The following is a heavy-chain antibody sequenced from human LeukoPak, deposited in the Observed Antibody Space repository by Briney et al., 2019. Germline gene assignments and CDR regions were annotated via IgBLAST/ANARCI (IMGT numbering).Heavy chain of an antibody. V-gene: IGHV1-46*01. Sequence: ASVKVSCKASGGTFSSYAISWVRQAPGQGLEWMGIINPSGGTTSYAQKFQGRVTMTRDTSTSTVYMELSSLRSEDTAVYYCARASTIGYSSSWYFPGYYYMDVWGKGTTVTISS. CDR2: INPSGGTT. CDR1: GGTFSSYA. D-gene: IGHD6-13*01. J-gene: IGHJ6*03. CDR3: ARASTIGYSSSWYFPGYYYMDV.